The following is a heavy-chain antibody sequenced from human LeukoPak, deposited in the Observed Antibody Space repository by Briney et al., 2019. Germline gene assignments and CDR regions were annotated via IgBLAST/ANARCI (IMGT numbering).Heavy chain of an antibody. Sequence: GVSVRLSCGPSVFTHRSYDKIWVPHAREKGLECVTDVSGSGGSTHYADSVKGRFTISRDNSKNTLYLQMNSLRAEDTDVYYYAKRSSRGWYGFFDYWGQGTLVTVSS. V-gene: IGHV3-23*01. CDR1: VFTHRSYD. CDR3: AKRSSRGWYGFFDY. D-gene: IGHD6-19*01. CDR2: VSGSGGST. J-gene: IGHJ4*02.